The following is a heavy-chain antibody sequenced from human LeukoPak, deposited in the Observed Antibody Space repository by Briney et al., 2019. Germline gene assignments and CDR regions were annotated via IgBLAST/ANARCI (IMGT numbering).Heavy chain of an antibody. CDR3: AKAESLGELSFRSLWYFDY. CDR1: GFTFSNYW. D-gene: IGHD3-16*02. J-gene: IGHJ4*02. CDR2: IKTDGSEK. Sequence: PGGSLRLSCEGSGFTFSNYWMGWVRQAPGKGLQWVANIKTDGSEKYYVDSVKGRLTISRDNAKSSLYLQMNSLRAEDTALYYCAKAESLGELSFRSLWYFDYWGQGTLVTVSS. V-gene: IGHV3-7*03.